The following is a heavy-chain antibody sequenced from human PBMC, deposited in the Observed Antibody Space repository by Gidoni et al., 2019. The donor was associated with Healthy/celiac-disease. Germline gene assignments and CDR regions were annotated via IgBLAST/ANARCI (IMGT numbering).Heavy chain of an antibody. CDR1: GFNFSTAW. CDR3: TTDFIAVAGTHAFDI. J-gene: IGHJ3*02. V-gene: IGHV3-15*01. Sequence: EVQLVESGGGLVKPGGSLRLSCAASGFNFSTAWMSWVRQAPGKGLEGVGRIKSKTDGGTTDYAAPVKGRFTISRDDSKNTLYLQMNSLKTEDTAVYYCTTDFIAVAGTHAFDIWGQGTMVTVSS. CDR2: IKSKTDGGTT. D-gene: IGHD6-19*01.